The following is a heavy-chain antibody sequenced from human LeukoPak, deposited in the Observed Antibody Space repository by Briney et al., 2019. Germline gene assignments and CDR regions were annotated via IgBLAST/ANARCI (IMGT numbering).Heavy chain of an antibody. CDR3: ARVRYSDVLTGYYGDGYFDY. CDR1: GGSISTASFY. Sequence: PSETLSLTCTVSGGSISTASFYWTWIRQRPGGGLEWIGFVYYTGSTYYNPSLNSRVTMSVDTSNNQFSLKLSSVTAADTAVYYCARVRYSDVLTGYYGDGYFDYWGQGTLVTVSS. D-gene: IGHD3-9*01. V-gene: IGHV4-31*03. CDR2: VYYTGST. J-gene: IGHJ4*02.